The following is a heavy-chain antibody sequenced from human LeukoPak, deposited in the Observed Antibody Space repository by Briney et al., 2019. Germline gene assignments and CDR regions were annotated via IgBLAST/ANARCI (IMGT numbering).Heavy chain of an antibody. J-gene: IGHJ4*02. Sequence: PSETLSLTCTVSGGSISSGDYHWSWIRQPPGKGLDWIGYIYYSGSTYYNPSLKSRVTISVDTSKNQFSLKLSSVTAADTAVYYCASIVVPAATVDYWGQGTLVTVSS. D-gene: IGHD2-2*01. CDR1: GGSISSGDYH. CDR2: IYYSGST. CDR3: ASIVVPAATVDY. V-gene: IGHV4-30-4*08.